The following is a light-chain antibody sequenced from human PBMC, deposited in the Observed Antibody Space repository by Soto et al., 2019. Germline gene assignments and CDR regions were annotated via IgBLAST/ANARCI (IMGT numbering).Light chain of an antibody. J-gene: IGKJ4*01. CDR1: QSVSSSY. V-gene: IGKV3-20*01. CDR3: KQYGSSPLT. Sequence: EIVLTQPPGTLSLSPGERATLSCRASQSVSSSYLAWYQQEPGQAPRLLIYGASSRATGIPDRFSGSGSGTDFTLTISRLEPEDFAMYYCKQYGSSPLTFGGGTKVEIK. CDR2: GAS.